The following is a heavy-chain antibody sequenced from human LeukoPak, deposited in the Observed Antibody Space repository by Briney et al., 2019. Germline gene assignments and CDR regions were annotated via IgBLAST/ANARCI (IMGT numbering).Heavy chain of an antibody. J-gene: IGHJ4*02. Sequence: SETLSLTCTVSGVSIIDHDWSWIRQPPGRGLEWIGNIYASGSTYFNPSLRSRVAISVDTSKNQFPLNLTSVTAADTAMFYCARLKPNFLGTFDSWGQGALVTVSS. CDR2: IYASGST. V-gene: IGHV4-4*09. D-gene: IGHD7-27*01. CDR1: GVSIIDHD. CDR3: ARLKPNFLGTFDS.